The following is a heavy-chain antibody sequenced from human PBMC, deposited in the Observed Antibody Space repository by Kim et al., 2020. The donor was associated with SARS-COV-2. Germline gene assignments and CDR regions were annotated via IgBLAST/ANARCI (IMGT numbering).Heavy chain of an antibody. V-gene: IGHV5-51*01. J-gene: IGHJ4*02. CDR1: GYSFTSYW. CDR3: ARRPKVGTTLPGYFDY. D-gene: IGHD1-26*01. Sequence: GESLKNSCKGSGYSFTSYWIGWVRQMPGKGLEWMGIIYPGDSDTRYSPSFQGQVTISADKSISTAYLQWSSLKASDTAMYYCARRPKVGTTLPGYFDYWGQGTLVTVSS. CDR2: IYPGDSDT.